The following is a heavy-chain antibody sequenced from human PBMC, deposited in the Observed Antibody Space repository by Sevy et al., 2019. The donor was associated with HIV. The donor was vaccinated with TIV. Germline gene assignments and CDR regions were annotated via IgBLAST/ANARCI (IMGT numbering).Heavy chain of an antibody. CDR2: IKSKSDGETT. CDR1: GFTFSNAW. V-gene: IGHV3-15*01. D-gene: IGHD3-10*01. CDR3: AEYGIKAQFDY. J-gene: IGHJ4*02. Sequence: GGSLRLSCAVSGFTFSNAWMSWVRLAPVRGLEWVGLIKSKSDGETTDYVAPVKGRFTISRDDSENKLYLQMNSLKTEDTAVCYCAEYGIKAQFDYWGRGTLVTVSS.